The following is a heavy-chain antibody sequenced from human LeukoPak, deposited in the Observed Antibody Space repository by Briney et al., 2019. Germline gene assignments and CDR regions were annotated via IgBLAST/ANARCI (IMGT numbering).Heavy chain of an antibody. Sequence: PSETLSLTCTVSDGSVSSGSYYWSWIRQPPGKGLEWIGYIYYSGSTNYNPSLKSRVTISVDTSKNQFSLKLSSVTAADTAVYYCARGPYSSGWYSDYWGQGTLVTVSS. CDR1: DGSVSSGSYY. CDR2: IYYSGST. CDR3: ARGPYSSGWYSDY. J-gene: IGHJ4*02. V-gene: IGHV4-61*01. D-gene: IGHD6-19*01.